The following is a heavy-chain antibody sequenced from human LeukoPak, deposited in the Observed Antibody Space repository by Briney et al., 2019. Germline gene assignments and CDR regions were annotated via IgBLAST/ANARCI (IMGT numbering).Heavy chain of an antibody. Sequence: GGSLRLSCAASGFTFSSYGMHWVRQAPGKGLEWVAVISYDGSNKYYADSVKGRFTISRDNSKNTLYLQINSLRAEDTAVYYCAKDYCSSTSCYYYYGMDVWGQGTTVTVSS. D-gene: IGHD2-2*01. CDR3: AKDYCSSTSCYYYYGMDV. CDR2: ISYDGSNK. CDR1: GFTFSSYG. V-gene: IGHV3-30*18. J-gene: IGHJ6*02.